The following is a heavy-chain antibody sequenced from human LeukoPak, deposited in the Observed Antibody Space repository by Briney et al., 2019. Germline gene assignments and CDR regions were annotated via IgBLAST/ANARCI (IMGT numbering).Heavy chain of an antibody. Sequence: SETLSLTCSVSGASISGGYYWSLIRQPPGKGLEWIGSIFYSGTTYYNPSLKSRVTISVDTSKNQFSLKLSSVTAADTAVYYCARETVKHAFDIWGQGTMVTVSS. J-gene: IGHJ3*02. D-gene: IGHD4-17*01. CDR3: ARETVKHAFDI. V-gene: IGHV4-61*08. CDR2: IFYSGTT. CDR1: GASISGGYY.